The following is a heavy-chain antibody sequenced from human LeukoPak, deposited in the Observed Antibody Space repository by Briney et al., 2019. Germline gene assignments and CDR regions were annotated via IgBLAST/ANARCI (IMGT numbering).Heavy chain of an antibody. CDR3: ARMGRVYYYGAGSEFDY. CDR1: GGTFSSYA. V-gene: IGHV1-69*13. CDR2: IIPIFGTA. Sequence: SVKVSCKASGGTFSSYAISWVRQAPGQGLEWMGGIIPIFGTANYAQKFQGRVTITADESTSTAYMELSSLRSEDTAVYYCARMGRVYYYGAGSEFDYWGQGTLVTVSS. D-gene: IGHD3-10*01. J-gene: IGHJ4*02.